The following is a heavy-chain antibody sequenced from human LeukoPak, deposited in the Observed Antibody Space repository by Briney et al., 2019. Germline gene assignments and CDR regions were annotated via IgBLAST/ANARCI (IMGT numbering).Heavy chain of an antibody. CDR2: INPNSGGT. CDR3: AREIVGATTWYDY. CDR1: GYTFTSYG. Sequence: ASVKVSCKASGYTFTSYGISWVRQAPGQGLEWMGWINPNSGGTNYAQKFQGWVTMTRDTSISTAYMELSRLRSDDTAVYYCAREIVGATTWYDYWGQGTLVTVSS. V-gene: IGHV1-2*04. D-gene: IGHD1-26*01. J-gene: IGHJ4*02.